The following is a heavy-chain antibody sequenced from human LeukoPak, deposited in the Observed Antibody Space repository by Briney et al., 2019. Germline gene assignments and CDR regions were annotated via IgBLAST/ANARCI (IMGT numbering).Heavy chain of an antibody. D-gene: IGHD3-3*01. CDR1: GFTFCDFA. J-gene: IGHJ4*02. CDR2: LRSKAYGGAT. CDR3: TRAGYDFWSGYYTGMVGYYFDY. V-gene: IGHV3-49*04. Sequence: GGSLRLSCTASGFTFCDFAMSWVRQAPGKGLKGGSFLRSKAYGGATEYAASVKGRFTISRDDSKSIAYLQMTSLKTEDTAVYYCTRAGYDFWSGYYTGMVGYYFDYWGQGTLVTVSS.